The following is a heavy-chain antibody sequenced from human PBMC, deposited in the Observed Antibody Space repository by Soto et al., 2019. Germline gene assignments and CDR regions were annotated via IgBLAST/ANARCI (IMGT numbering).Heavy chain of an antibody. CDR3: ARDHVVSRNWFDP. V-gene: IGHV3-74*01. D-gene: IGHD2-21*01. CDR1: GFTFSSYW. CDR2: INSDGSST. Sequence: EVQLVESGGGLVQPGGSLRLSCAASGFTFSSYWMHWVRQAPGKGLVWVSRINSDGSSTSYADSVKGRFTISRDNAKNTLYLQRNILRAEDTAVYYCARDHVVSRNWFDPWGQGTLVTVSS. J-gene: IGHJ5*02.